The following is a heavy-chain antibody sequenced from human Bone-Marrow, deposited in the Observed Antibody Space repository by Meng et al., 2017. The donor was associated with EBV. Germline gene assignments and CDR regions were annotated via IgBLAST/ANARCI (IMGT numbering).Heavy chain of an antibody. Sequence: EMQLLESGGGLVQPGGSLRLSCAASGFSFSSFAMSWVRQAPGKGLEWVSAISGGGSTYYADSVKGRFTSSRDNSKNTLYLQLNSLRVEDTAVYYCAKRRVYEDFLDFWGQGTLVTVSS. J-gene: IGHJ4*02. CDR1: GFSFSSFA. CDR2: ISGGGST. V-gene: IGHV3-23*01. D-gene: IGHD5/OR15-5a*01. CDR3: AKRRVYEDFLDF.